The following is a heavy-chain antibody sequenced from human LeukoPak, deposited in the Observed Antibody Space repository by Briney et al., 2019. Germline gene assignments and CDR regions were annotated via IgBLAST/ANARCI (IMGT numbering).Heavy chain of an antibody. CDR2: IYSGGST. CDR3: AREGAVSWLQLSGAFDI. Sequence: GGSLRLSCAASEFSVGSNYMTWVRQAPGKGLEWVSLIYSGGSTYYADSVKGRFTISRDNSKNTLYLQMNSLRAEDTAVYYCAREGAVSWLQLSGAFDIWGQGTMVTVSS. V-gene: IGHV3-66*01. J-gene: IGHJ3*02. CDR1: EFSVGSNY. D-gene: IGHD5-24*01.